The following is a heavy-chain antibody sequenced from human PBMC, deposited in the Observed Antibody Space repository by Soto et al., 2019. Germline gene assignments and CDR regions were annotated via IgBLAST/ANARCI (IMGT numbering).Heavy chain of an antibody. CDR2: IYYSGST. CDR3: ARDSRQQLVLDH. CDR1: GDSISSGGYY. J-gene: IGHJ4*02. D-gene: IGHD6-13*01. Sequence: SETLSLTCTVSGDSISSGGYYWSWIRQHPGKGLEWIGYIYYSGSTYYNPSLKSRVTISVDTSKNQFSLKLSSVTAADTAVYYCARDSRQQLVLDHWGQGTLVTVSS. V-gene: IGHV4-31*03.